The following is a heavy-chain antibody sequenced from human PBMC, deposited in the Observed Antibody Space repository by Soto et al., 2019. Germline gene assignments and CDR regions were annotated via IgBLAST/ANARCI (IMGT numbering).Heavy chain of an antibody. CDR2: IYPTGKT. J-gene: IGHJ6*02. CDR3: ARAPPGPAPRWGV. V-gene: IGHV4-30-2*01. Sequence: TLSLTCTVSNGSISIGGYSWSWIRQTPGKGLEWIGYIYPTGKTYYNPSLKNRATLSIDTSQNQFSLQLTSVTAADTAVYYCARAPPGPAPRWGVWGHGTTVTVSS. D-gene: IGHD3-16*01. CDR1: NGSISIGGYS.